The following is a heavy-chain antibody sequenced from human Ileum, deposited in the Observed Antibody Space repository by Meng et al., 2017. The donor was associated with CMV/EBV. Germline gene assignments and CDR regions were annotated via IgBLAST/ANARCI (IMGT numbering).Heavy chain of an antibody. CDR2: INHSGST. J-gene: IGHJ6*02. CDR3: ARLTWPKRSSRVPAAHYYYYGMDV. CDR1: GGSFSGYY. D-gene: IGHD2-2*01. V-gene: IGHV4-34*01. Sequence: GSLRLSCAVYGGSFSGYYWSWIRQPPGKGLEWIGEINHSGSTNYNPSLKSRVTISVDTSKNQFSLKLSSVTAADTAVYYCARLTWPKRSSRVPAAHYYYYGMDVCGQGTTVTVSS.